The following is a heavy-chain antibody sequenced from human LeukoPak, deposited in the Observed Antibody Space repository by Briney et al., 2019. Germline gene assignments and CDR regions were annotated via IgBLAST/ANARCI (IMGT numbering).Heavy chain of an antibody. CDR3: ADSSNYRAHDY. J-gene: IGHJ4*02. D-gene: IGHD3-22*01. CDR2: ISRNSDYI. V-gene: IGHV3-21*01. Sequence: WGSLRHSRAASGFTFSDYTMNWVRQAPGKGLEWVSSISRNSDYIYYADSVQGRFTISRDNAKNSLYLQMNSLRAEDTAVYYCADSSNYRAHDYWGQGTLVTVSS. CDR1: GFTFSDYT.